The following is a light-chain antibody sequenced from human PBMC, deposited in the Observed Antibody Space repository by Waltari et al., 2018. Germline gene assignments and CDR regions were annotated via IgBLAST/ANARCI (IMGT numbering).Light chain of an antibody. CDR1: QSVSSTY. Sequence: EIVLTQSPGTLSLSPGERATLSCRANQSVSSTYLAWYQQKPGQAPRPLIYGASNRATGIPDRFSGSGSGTDFTLTISRLEPEDFAVYYCQHYGRSLPLTFGGGTKVEI. CDR3: QHYGRSLPLT. J-gene: IGKJ4*01. V-gene: IGKV3-20*01. CDR2: GAS.